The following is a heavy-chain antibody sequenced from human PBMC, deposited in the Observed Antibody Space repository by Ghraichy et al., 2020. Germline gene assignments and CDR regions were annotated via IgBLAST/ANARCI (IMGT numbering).Heavy chain of an antibody. CDR1: GFTFKDYW. D-gene: IGHD2-15*01. J-gene: IGHJ1*01. CDR3: TRGGISLPEY. Sequence: GGSLRLSCAASGFTFKDYWMHWVRQAPGKGLVWVSRIDSGGSRSTYADSVKGRFTISRDNAKNTVYLQLSSLRAEDTAVYYCTRGGISLPEYWGQGTLVPITS. V-gene: IGHV3-74*01. CDR2: IDSGGSRS.